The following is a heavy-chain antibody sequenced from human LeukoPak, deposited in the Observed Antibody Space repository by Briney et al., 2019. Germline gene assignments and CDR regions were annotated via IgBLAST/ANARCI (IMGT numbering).Heavy chain of an antibody. D-gene: IGHD3-22*01. V-gene: IGHV3-48*01. CDR2: ISSSSSTI. CDR1: GFTFSSYS. CDR3: ARTGRHSSGFTLYYFDY. J-gene: IGHJ4*02. Sequence: GGSLRLSCAASGFTFSSYSMNWVRQAPGKGLEWVSYISSSSSTIYYADSVKGRFTISRDNAKNSLYLQMNSLRAEDTAVYYCARTGRHSSGFTLYYFDYWGQGTLVTVSS.